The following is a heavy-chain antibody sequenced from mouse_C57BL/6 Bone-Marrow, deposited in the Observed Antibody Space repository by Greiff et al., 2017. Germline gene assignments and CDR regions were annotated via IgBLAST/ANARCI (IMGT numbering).Heavy chain of an antibody. Sequence: QVQLQQPGAELVKPGASVKMSCKASGYTFTSYWITWVEQRPGQGLEWIGDIYPTSGRTNYNEKFKSKATLTVDTSSSTAYMQLSSLTSEDSAVYYCARPYYSNYWYFDVWGTGTTVTVSS. J-gene: IGHJ1*03. CDR3: ARPYYSNYWYFDV. CDR1: GYTFTSYW. D-gene: IGHD2-5*01. V-gene: IGHV1-55*01. CDR2: IYPTSGRT.